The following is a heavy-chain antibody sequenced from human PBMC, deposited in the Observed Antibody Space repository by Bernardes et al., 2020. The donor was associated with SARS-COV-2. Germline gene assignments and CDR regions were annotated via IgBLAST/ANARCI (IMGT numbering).Heavy chain of an antibody. CDR1: GDPINNYY. Sequence: SETLYLTCTVSGDPINNYYWGWVRQPPGKGLEWIGYIYYTGLTKYNPSLKSRVTISLDTSKNQFSLKLTSVTAADTAVYYCARDRGYSGYALYGGMDYWGQGTLVTVSS. CDR3: ARDRGYSGYALYGGMDY. D-gene: IGHD5-12*01. CDR2: IYYTGLT. J-gene: IGHJ4*02. V-gene: IGHV4-59*01.